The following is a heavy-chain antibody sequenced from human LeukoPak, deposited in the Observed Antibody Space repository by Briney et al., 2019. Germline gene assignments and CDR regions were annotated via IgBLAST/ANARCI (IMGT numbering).Heavy chain of an antibody. D-gene: IGHD2-15*01. CDR3: ARPRYCSGGSCYLSD. CDR1: GFTFSTYS. CDR2: ISSSSSTI. Sequence: GGSLRLSCAASGFTFSTYSMNRVRQAPGKGLEWVSYISSSSSTIYYADSVKGRFTISRDNAKNSLFLQMNSLRDDDTAVYYCARPRYCSGGSCYLSDWGQGTLVTVSS. J-gene: IGHJ4*02. V-gene: IGHV3-48*02.